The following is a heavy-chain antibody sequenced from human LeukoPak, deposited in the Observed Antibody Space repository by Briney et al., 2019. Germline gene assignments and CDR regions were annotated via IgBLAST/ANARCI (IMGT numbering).Heavy chain of an antibody. CDR1: GYTFTSYY. Sequence: WASLKVSCKASGYTFTSYYMHWVRQPPGQGLEWMGIINSSGGSTSYAQKFQGRVTMTRDTSTSTVYMELSSLRSEDTAVYYCARAYSGSYFYYYYYMDVWGKGTTVTVSS. CDR2: INSSGGST. D-gene: IGHD1-26*01. CDR3: ARAYSGSYFYYYYYMDV. J-gene: IGHJ6*03. V-gene: IGHV1-46*01.